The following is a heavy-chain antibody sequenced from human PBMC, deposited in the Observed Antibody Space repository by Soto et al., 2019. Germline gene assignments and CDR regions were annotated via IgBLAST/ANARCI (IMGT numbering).Heavy chain of an antibody. CDR1: GFSFSSLA. V-gene: IGHV3-23*01. D-gene: IGHD6-13*01. CDR3: AARGIAAGWFDP. Sequence: GGSLRLSCAASGFSFSSLAMSWVRQAPGKGLEWVSSISGRGVDTLYADSVKGRFTISRDNSRNTLYLQVNSLRAEDTAVYYCAARGIAAGWFDPWGQGTLVTVSS. CDR2: ISGRGVDT. J-gene: IGHJ5*02.